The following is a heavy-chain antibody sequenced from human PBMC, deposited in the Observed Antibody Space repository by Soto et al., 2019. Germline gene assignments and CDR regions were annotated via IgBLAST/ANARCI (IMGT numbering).Heavy chain of an antibody. V-gene: IGHV3-23*01. CDR2: ISGSRDSA. D-gene: IGHD6-19*01. Sequence: EVQVLESGGGLVQPGGSLRLSCVASGFTFASYAMSWVRQAPGKGLGWVSAISGSRDSAYYADSVKGRFTISIPKSKHTLYLQMNSPTTADTAINHCARHPAVTHLHYFDYSGHRTIATASS. J-gene: IGHJ4*01. CDR1: GFTFASYA. CDR3: ARHPAVTHLHYFDY.